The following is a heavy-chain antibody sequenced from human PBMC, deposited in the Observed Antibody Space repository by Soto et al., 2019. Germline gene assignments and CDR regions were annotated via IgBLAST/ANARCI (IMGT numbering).Heavy chain of an antibody. V-gene: IGHV3-23*01. CDR2: ISGSGGST. Sequence: GGSLRLSCAASGFTFSSYAMSWVRQAPGKGLEWVSAISGSGGSTYYADSVKGRFTISRDNSKNTLYLQMNSLRAEDTAVYYCAKSDSSGYSRPLDYWGQGTLVTVSS. D-gene: IGHD3-22*01. CDR1: GFTFSSYA. CDR3: AKSDSSGYSRPLDY. J-gene: IGHJ4*02.